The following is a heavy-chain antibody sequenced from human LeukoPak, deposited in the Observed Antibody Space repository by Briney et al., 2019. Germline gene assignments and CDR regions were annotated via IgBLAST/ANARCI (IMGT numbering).Heavy chain of an antibody. V-gene: IGHV3-23*01. Sequence: GGSLRLSCAASGFTFDDYGMSWVRQAPGKGLKWVSAISGSGGSTYYADSVKGRFTISRDNSKNTLYLQMNSLRAEDTAVYYCAKDRRYSSGWYFNWFDPWGQGTLVTVSS. D-gene: IGHD6-19*01. J-gene: IGHJ5*02. CDR3: AKDRRYSSGWYFNWFDP. CDR2: ISGSGGST. CDR1: GFTFDDYG.